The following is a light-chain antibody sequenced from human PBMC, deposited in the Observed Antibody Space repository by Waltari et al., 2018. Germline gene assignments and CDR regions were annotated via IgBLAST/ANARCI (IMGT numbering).Light chain of an antibody. V-gene: IGLV2-14*03. CDR1: SSDVGGYNY. J-gene: IGLJ2*01. CDR2: DVS. Sequence: QSALTQPASVSGSPGQSIPISCTGTSSDVGGYNYVSCYQHHPGKAPKLMIYDVSNRPSGVSNRFSGSKSGNTASLTISGLQAEDEADYYCSSYTSSSTLDVVFGGGTKLTVL. CDR3: SSYTSSSTLDVV.